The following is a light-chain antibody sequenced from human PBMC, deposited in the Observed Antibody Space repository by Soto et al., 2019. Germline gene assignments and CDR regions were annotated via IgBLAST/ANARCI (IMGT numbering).Light chain of an antibody. Sequence: DIQMTQSPSSLSASVGDRLTITCQASQDIRNYLNWYQQKPGKAPKLLIYDVSNLETGISSRFSGSGSGTDFTFTISSLQPEDIATYYCQQYNNLPYTFGQGTKLEI. J-gene: IGKJ2*01. CDR1: QDIRNY. CDR3: QQYNNLPYT. V-gene: IGKV1-33*01. CDR2: DVS.